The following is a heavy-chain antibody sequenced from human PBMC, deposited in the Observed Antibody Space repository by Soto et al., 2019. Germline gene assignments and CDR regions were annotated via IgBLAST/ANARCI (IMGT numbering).Heavy chain of an antibody. J-gene: IGHJ4*02. D-gene: IGHD4-17*01. CDR3: ARWYGGSLDY. Sequence: QVQLQESGPGLVKPSETLSLTCTVSGGSISSYYWSWIRQPPGKGLEWIGYIYYSGSTNYNPSLXRXVXIXLDTSKNQFSLTLSSVTAADTAVYYCARWYGGSLDYWGQGTLVTVSS. CDR2: IYYSGST. CDR1: GGSISSYY. V-gene: IGHV4-59*01.